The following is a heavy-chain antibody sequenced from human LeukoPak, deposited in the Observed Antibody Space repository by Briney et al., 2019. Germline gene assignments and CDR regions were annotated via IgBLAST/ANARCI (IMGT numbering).Heavy chain of an antibody. CDR2: ISANNGDT. Sequence: ASVKVSCKASGYTFTSYGISWVRQAPGQGLEWMGWISANNGDTDYAQSLQGRVTLTTDTSTNTAYMELRSLRSDDTAVYYCARDIAITNFDYWGQGTLVTVSS. D-gene: IGHD1-20*01. CDR1: GYTFTSYG. CDR3: ARDIAITNFDY. J-gene: IGHJ4*02. V-gene: IGHV1-18*01.